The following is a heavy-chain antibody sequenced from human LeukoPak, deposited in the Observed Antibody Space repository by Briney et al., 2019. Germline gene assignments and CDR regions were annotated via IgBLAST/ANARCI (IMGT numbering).Heavy chain of an antibody. D-gene: IGHD3-22*01. V-gene: IGHV4-38-2*02. J-gene: IGHJ3*02. CDR2: IYHSGST. Sequence: SETLSLTCTVSGYSISSGYYWGWIRQPPGKGLEWIGSIYHSGSTYYNPSLMSRVTISVDTSKNQFSLKLSSVTAADTAVYYCACLTTADAFDIWGQGTMVTVSS. CDR3: ACLTTADAFDI. CDR1: GYSISSGYY.